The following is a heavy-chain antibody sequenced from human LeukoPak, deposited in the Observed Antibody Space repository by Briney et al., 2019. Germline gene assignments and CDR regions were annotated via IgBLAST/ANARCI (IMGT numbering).Heavy chain of an antibody. Sequence: GGSLRLSCAASGFTFSSYAMSWVRQAPGKGLEWVSVITNSGGSTYYADSVKGRFTIPRDNSKNTLYLQMNSLRAEDTAVYYCATNWNCDYWGQGTLVTVSS. J-gene: IGHJ4*02. V-gene: IGHV3-23*01. CDR2: ITNSGGST. CDR1: GFTFSSYA. D-gene: IGHD1-1*01. CDR3: ATNWNCDY.